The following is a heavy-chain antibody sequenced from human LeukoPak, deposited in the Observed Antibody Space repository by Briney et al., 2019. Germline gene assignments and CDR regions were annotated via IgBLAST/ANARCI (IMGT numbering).Heavy chain of an antibody. J-gene: IGHJ6*03. V-gene: IGHV5-51*01. Sequence: GESLKISCKGSGYSFTSYWIGWVRQMPGKGLEWMGIIYPGDSDTRYSPSFQGQVTISADKSISTAYLQWSSLKASDTAMYYCAGLDGYQSDYYYYMDVWGKGTTVTVSS. CDR1: GYSFTSYW. D-gene: IGHD5-18*01. CDR2: IYPGDSDT. CDR3: AGLDGYQSDYYYYMDV.